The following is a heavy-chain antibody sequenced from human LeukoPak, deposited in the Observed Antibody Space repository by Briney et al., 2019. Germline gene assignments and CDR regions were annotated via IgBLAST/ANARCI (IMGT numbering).Heavy chain of an antibody. CDR3: VKWTNYYFAL. D-gene: IGHD2-8*01. CDR1: GFSLSSRG. CDR2: IGSNGIST. J-gene: IGHJ2*01. Sequence: GGSLRLSCVVSGFSLSSRGMHWVRQAPGKGLEDVSAIGSNGISTFYANSVKGRFTVSRDDSKNTVYLQMGSLRAEDMAVYYCVKWTNYYFALWGRGTLVTVSS. V-gene: IGHV3-64*01.